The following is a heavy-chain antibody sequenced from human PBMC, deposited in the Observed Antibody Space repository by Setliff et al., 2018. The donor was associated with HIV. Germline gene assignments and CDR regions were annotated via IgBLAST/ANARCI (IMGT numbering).Heavy chain of an antibody. CDR3: ARLWLRGPPT. CDR1: GYSISDGYY. V-gene: IGHV4-38-2*01. D-gene: IGHD5-12*01. J-gene: IGHJ3*01. CDR2: FYLTEST. Sequence: SETLSLTCAVSGYSISDGYYWVWIRQPPGKGLDWIGSFYLTESTNYNPTLKSRVTISGDTSRNQFSLKLSSVTAADTAVYYCARLWLRGPPTWGQGTMVTVSS.